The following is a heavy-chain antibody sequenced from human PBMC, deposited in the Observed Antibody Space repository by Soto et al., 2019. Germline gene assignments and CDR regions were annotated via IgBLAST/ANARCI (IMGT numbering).Heavy chain of an antibody. CDR2: IHYSGTS. CDR1: GDSISSSSQY. D-gene: IGHD2-21*01. V-gene: IGHV4-39*01. CDR3: ARHWIAGSSIP. J-gene: IGHJ5*02. Sequence: SETLSLTCSISGDSISSSSQYWGWIRQPPGKGLEWIGSIHYSGTSYYNPSLKSRVTIFVDTSKNQLSLKLSSVTAADTAVYYCARHWIAGSSIPWGQGTLVTVSS.